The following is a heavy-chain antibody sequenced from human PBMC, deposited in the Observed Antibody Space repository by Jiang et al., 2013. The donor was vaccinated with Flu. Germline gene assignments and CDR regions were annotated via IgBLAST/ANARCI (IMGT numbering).Heavy chain of an antibody. D-gene: IGHD3/OR15-3a*01. J-gene: IGHJ5*02. V-gene: IGHV4-59*01. CDR3: ARVIGRDWLTNSRQLDP. CDR2: ISYSGST. Sequence: GPGLVKPSETLSLTCTVSGASIKNYDWSWIRQPPGSRLEWIGDISYSGSTYYNPSLSSRVTISIDTSKNDVSLNLASVSAADTALYYCARVIGRDWLTNSRQLDPWGHGALVTVSS. CDR1: GASIKNYD.